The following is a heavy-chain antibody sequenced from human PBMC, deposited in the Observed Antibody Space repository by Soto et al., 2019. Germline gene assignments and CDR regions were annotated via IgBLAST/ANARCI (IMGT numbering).Heavy chain of an antibody. J-gene: IGHJ4*02. CDR2: IWYDGSNK. V-gene: IGHV3-33*01. CDR3: ARDAYSSGWYPEY. Sequence: QVQLVESGGGVVQPGRSPRLSCAASGFTFSSYGMHWVRQAPGKGLEWVAVIWYDGSNKYYADSVKGRFTISRDNSKNTLYLQMNSLRAEDTAVYYCARDAYSSGWYPEYWGQGTLVTVSS. D-gene: IGHD6-19*01. CDR1: GFTFSSYG.